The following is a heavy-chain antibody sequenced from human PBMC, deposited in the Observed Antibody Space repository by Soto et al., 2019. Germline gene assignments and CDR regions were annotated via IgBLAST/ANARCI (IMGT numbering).Heavy chain of an antibody. Sequence: VQLVESGGGLIQPGGSLRLSGAASGLSVSKNHMTWVRQAPGKGLEWVSLIHGGGSAYYADSVKGRFTISRDNSKNTLYLQMDSLRAEDTAIYYCAGRLTTAASLDYWGQGTLVTVSS. J-gene: IGHJ4*02. V-gene: IGHV3-53*01. CDR2: IHGGGSA. CDR3: AGRLTTAASLDY. CDR1: GLSVSKNH. D-gene: IGHD1-1*01.